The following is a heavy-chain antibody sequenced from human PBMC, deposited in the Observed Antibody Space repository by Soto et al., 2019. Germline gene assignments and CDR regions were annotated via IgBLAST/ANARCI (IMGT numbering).Heavy chain of an antibody. D-gene: IGHD2-21*01. CDR1: GYTFSSYG. CDR3: ARTLRDDSVYIYYMDV. V-gene: IGHV1-18*01. Sequence: ASVKVSCKASGYTFSSYGITWVRQAPGQGLEWMGWISAYNGNTHYGQKFQGRVTMTTDTSTSTAYMELRSLRSDDTAVYYCARTLRDDSVYIYYMDVWGKGTTVTVSS. J-gene: IGHJ6*03. CDR2: ISAYNGNT.